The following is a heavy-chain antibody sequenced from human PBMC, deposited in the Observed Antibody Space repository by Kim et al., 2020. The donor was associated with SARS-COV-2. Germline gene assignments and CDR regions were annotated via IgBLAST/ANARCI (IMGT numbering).Heavy chain of an antibody. D-gene: IGHD2-15*01. Sequence: ASVKVSCKASGYTFTRHYMHWVRQAPGQGLEWMGIINPSGGSTSYAQKFQGRVTMTRATSTSTVYMELSSLRSEDTAVYYCARAAKLGYCSGGSCRTRIVGATFGYWGQGTLVTVSS. J-gene: IGHJ4*02. CDR2: INPSGGST. CDR1: GYTFTRHY. CDR3: ARAAKLGYCSGGSCRTRIVGATFGY. V-gene: IGHV1-46*01.